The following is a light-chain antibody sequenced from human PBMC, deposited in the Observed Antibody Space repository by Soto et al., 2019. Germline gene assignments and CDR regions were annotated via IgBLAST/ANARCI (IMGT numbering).Light chain of an antibody. Sequence: QSALTQPASVSGSPGQSITISCTGTSSDVGGYNHVSWYQQHPRKAPKLMIYDVTDRPSGVSNRFSGSKSGNTASLAISGLQAEDEADYYCNSYTSTNTRVFGGGTKLTLL. CDR2: DVT. CDR1: SSDVGGYNH. CDR3: NSYTSTNTRV. J-gene: IGLJ2*01. V-gene: IGLV2-14*03.